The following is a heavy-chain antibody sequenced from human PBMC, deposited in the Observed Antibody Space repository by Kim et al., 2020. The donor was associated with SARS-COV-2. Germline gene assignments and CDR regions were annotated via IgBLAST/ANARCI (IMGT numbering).Heavy chain of an antibody. J-gene: IGHJ5*02. CDR2: INHSGST. V-gene: IGHV4-34*01. CDR3: ASLYVGPLYYGGGVYNWFDP. D-gene: IGHD3-10*01. Sequence: SETLSLTCAVYGGSFSGYYWSWIRQPPGKGLEWIGEINHSGSTNYNPSLKSQVTISVDTSKNQFSLKLSSVTAADTAVYYCASLYVGPLYYGGGVYNWFDPWGQGTLVTVSS. CDR1: GGSFSGYY.